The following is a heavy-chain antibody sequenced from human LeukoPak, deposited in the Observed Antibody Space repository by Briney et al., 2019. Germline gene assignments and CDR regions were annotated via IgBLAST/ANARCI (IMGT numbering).Heavy chain of an antibody. CDR1: GGSISSSSYY. CDR3: ARASSYYDFWSGYDHYYYYMDV. D-gene: IGHD3-3*01. V-gene: IGHV4-39*07. J-gene: IGHJ6*03. CDR2: IYYSGST. Sequence: PSETLSLTCTVSGGSISSSSYYWGWIRQPPGKGLEWIGSIYYSGSTYYNPSLKSRVTISVDTSKNQFSLKLSSVTAADTAVYYCARASSYYDFWSGYDHYYYYMDVWGKGTTVTVSS.